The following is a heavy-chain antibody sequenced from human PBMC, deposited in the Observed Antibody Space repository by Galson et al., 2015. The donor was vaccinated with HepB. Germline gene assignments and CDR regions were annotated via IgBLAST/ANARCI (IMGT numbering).Heavy chain of an antibody. CDR2: ISGSGDSA. Sequence: SLRLSCAASGFAFSSYAMNWVRQAPGKGLEWVSGISGSGDSANYADSVKGRFSISRDNSKNTLYLQMNTLRAEDTAMYSCARARDSDTSAALGDDAFDIWGQGTMVTVSS. V-gene: IGHV3-23*01. CDR3: ARARDSDTSAALGDDAFDI. D-gene: IGHD3-22*01. CDR1: GFAFSSYA. J-gene: IGHJ3*02.